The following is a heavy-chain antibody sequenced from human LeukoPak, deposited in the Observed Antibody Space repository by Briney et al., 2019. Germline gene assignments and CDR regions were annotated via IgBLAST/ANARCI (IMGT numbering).Heavy chain of an antibody. V-gene: IGHV1-69*13. CDR3: ASLGAYYGSGSHPNFDY. CDR1: GYTFTGYY. Sequence: ASVKVSCKASGYTFTGYYMHWVRQAPGQGLEWMGGIIPIFGTANYAQKFQGRVTITADASTSTAYMELSSLRSEDTAVYYCASLGAYYGSGSHPNFDYWGQGTLVTVSS. D-gene: IGHD3-10*01. CDR2: IIPIFGTA. J-gene: IGHJ4*02.